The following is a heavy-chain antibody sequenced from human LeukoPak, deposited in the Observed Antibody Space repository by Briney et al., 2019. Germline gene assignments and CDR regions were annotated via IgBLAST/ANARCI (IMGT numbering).Heavy chain of an antibody. CDR3: AGTTEGGYTYDYFYYYYMDV. V-gene: IGHV4-34*01. CDR2: INHSGST. J-gene: IGHJ6*03. CDR1: GGSFSGYY. Sequence: ASETLSLTCAVYGGSFSGYYWSWIRQPPGKGLEWIGEINHSGSTNYNPSLKSRVTISVDTSKNQFSLKLSSVTAADTAVYYCAGTTEGGYTYDYFYYYYMDVWGKGTTVTISS. D-gene: IGHD5-18*01.